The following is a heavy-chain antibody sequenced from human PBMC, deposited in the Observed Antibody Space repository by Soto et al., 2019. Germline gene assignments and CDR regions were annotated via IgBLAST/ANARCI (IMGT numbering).Heavy chain of an antibody. CDR1: GGSISSGGYY. V-gene: IGHV4-31*03. J-gene: IGHJ4*02. D-gene: IGHD2-2*01. Sequence: QVQLQESGPGLVKPSQTLSLTCTVSGGSISSGGYYWSWIRQHPGKGLEWIGYIYYSGSTYYNPSLKSRVTISVDTSKNQFSLKLSSVTAADTAVYYCASTSGKIVVVPAAHFDYWGQGTLVTVSS. CDR2: IYYSGST. CDR3: ASTSGKIVVVPAAHFDY.